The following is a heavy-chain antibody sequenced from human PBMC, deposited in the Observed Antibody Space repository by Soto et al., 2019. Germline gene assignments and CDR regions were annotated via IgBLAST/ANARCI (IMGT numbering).Heavy chain of an antibody. CDR1: GYTFTGYY. D-gene: IGHD5-12*01. J-gene: IGHJ6*02. CDR2: INPKSGGT. Sequence: GPSVKVSCKASGYTFTGYYMHWVRQAPGQGFEWMGRINPKSGGTNYAQKFQGRVTMTRDTSLNTAYMELSRLTSDDTAVYYCASSAGYRGYFSDCYDMDLWGHGTMVTVSS. V-gene: IGHV1-2*02. CDR3: ASSAGYRGYFSDCYDMDL.